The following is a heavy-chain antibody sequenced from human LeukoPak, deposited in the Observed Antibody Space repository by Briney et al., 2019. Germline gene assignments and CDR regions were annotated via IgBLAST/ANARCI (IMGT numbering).Heavy chain of an antibody. V-gene: IGHV4-59*01. CDR3: ARYFDWPWAFDI. J-gene: IGHJ3*02. Sequence: SETLSLTCTVSGGSIRNYYWSWIRQPPGKGLEWIGYISYSGSTNYNPSLKSRVTISVDTSKNQFSLKLRSVTAADTAVFFCARYFDWPWAFDIWGLGTMVTVSS. CDR1: GGSIRNYY. D-gene: IGHD3-9*01. CDR2: ISYSGST.